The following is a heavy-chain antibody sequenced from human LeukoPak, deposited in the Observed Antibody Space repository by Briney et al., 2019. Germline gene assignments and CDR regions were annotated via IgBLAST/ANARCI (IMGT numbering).Heavy chain of an antibody. V-gene: IGHV3-48*04. CDR1: GFTFSSYS. CDR2: ISSSSSTI. CDR3: ARDPTAAAAPGYNWFDP. J-gene: IGHJ5*02. Sequence: GGSLRLSCAASGFTFSSYSMNWVRQAPGKGLEWVSYISSSSSTIYYADSVKGRFTISRDNAKNSLYLQMNSLRAEDTAVYYCARDPTAAAAPGYNWFDPWGQGTLVTVSS. D-gene: IGHD6-13*01.